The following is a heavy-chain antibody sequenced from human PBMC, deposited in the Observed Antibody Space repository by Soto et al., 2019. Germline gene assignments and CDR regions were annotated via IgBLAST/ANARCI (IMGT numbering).Heavy chain of an antibody. J-gene: IGHJ6*02. Sequence: PSETLSLTCTVSGGSISSSSYYWGWIRQPPGKGLEWIGSIYYSGSTYYNPSLKSRVTISVDTSKNQFSLKLSSVTAADTAVYYCARDSTRGITMIVGGVFGMDVWGQGTTVTVSS. D-gene: IGHD3-22*01. CDR2: IYYSGST. CDR1: GGSISSSSYY. V-gene: IGHV4-39*02. CDR3: ARDSTRGITMIVGGVFGMDV.